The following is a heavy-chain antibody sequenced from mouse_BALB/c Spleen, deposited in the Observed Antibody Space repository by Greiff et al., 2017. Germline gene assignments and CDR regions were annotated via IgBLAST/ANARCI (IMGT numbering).Heavy chain of an antibody. CDR2: ISYSGST. J-gene: IGHJ1*01. CDR1: GDSITSGY. Sequence: EVKVVESGPSLVKPSQTLSLTCSVTGDSITSGYWNWIRKFPGNKLEYMGYISYSGSTYYNPSLKSRISITRDTSKNQYYLQLNSVTTEDTATYYCARYRFGSSYKYFDVWGAGTTVTVSS. V-gene: IGHV3-8*02. D-gene: IGHD1-1*01. CDR3: ARYRFGSSYKYFDV.